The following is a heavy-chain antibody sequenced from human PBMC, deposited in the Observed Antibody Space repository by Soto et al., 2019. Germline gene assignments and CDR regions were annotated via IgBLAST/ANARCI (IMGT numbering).Heavy chain of an antibody. CDR1: GFTFSSYS. CDR2: ISSSSSYI. CDR3: ARDHLNTFGGVGDY. Sequence: EVQLVESGGGLVKPGGSLRLSCAASGFTFSSYSMNWVRQAPGKGLEWVSSISSSSSYIYYADSVKGRFTISRDNAKNSLYLQMNSLRAEDTAVYYCARDHLNTFGGVGDYWGQGTLVTVSS. J-gene: IGHJ4*02. D-gene: IGHD3-16*01. V-gene: IGHV3-21*01.